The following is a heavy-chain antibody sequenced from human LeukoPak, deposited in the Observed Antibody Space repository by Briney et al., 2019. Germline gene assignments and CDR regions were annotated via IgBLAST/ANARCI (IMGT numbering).Heavy chain of an antibody. Sequence: SETLSLTCTVSGGSISSYYWSWIRQPPGKGLEWIGYIYHNGGTNYNPSLRSRVTISVDTSKNHFSLRLSSVTAADTAMYYCARAGGVDTAMDANFDYWGQGTLVTVSS. V-gene: IGHV4-59*01. J-gene: IGHJ4*02. CDR1: GGSISSYY. CDR3: ARAGGVDTAMDANFDY. CDR2: IYHNGGT. D-gene: IGHD5-18*01.